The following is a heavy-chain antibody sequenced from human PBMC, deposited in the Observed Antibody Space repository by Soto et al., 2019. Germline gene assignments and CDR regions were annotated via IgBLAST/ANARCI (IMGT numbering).Heavy chain of an antibody. V-gene: IGHV4-61*01. D-gene: IGHD3-3*01. J-gene: IGHJ5*02. Sequence: SETLSLTCSVSGGFLSSSNYYWSWIRQPPGKGLEWIGYIYHSGSTNYNPSLKSRVTISVDTSKNPFSLKVNSVNAADAAVYYCARGALRFLGNRFDPWGQGTRVTAPQ. CDR3: ARGALRFLGNRFDP. CDR2: IYHSGST. CDR1: GGFLSSSNYY.